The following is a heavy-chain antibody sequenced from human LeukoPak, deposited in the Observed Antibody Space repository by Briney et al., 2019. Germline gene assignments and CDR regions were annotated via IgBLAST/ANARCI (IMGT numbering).Heavy chain of an antibody. V-gene: IGHV4-30-2*01. CDR3: ARDADFGVGYGMDV. Sequence: LSLTCAVSGGSISSGGYSWSWIRQPPGKGLEWIGYIYHSGSTYYNPSLKSRVTISVDRSKNQFSLKLSSVTAADTAVYYCARDADFGVGYGMDVWGQGTTVTVSS. CDR2: IYHSGST. CDR1: GGSISSGGYS. J-gene: IGHJ6*02. D-gene: IGHD3-10*01.